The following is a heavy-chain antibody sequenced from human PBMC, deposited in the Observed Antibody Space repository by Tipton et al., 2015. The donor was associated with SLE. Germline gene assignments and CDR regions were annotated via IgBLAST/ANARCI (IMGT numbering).Heavy chain of an antibody. CDR3: ARHEVTMVRGVYNWFDP. CDR1: GGSISSSSYY. CDR2: IYYSGST. J-gene: IGHJ5*02. Sequence: TLSLTCTVSGGSISSSSYYWGWIRQPPGKGLEWIGSIYYSGSTYYNPSLKSRVTISVDTAKNQFSLKLSSVTAADTAVYYCARHEVTMVRGVYNWFDPWGQGTLVTVSS. V-gene: IGHV4-39*01. D-gene: IGHD3-10*01.